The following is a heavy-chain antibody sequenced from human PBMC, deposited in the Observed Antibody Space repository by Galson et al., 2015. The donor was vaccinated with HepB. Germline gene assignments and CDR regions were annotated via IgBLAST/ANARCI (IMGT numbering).Heavy chain of an antibody. V-gene: IGHV2-70*04. Sequence: PALVKPTQTLTLTCTFSGFSLSTSGMRVSWIRQPPGKALEWLARIDWDDDKFYSTSLKTRLTISKDTSKNQVVLTMTNMDPVDTATYYCARSHSSGWSWGAFDIWGQGTMVTVSS. D-gene: IGHD6-19*01. CDR3: ARSHSSGWSWGAFDI. CDR1: GFSLSTSGMR. CDR2: IDWDDDK. J-gene: IGHJ3*02.